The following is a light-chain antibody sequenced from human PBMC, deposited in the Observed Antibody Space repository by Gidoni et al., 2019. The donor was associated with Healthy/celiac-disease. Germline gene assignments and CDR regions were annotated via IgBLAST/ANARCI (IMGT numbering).Light chain of an antibody. CDR3: QQYGSSPWT. V-gene: IGKV3-20*01. Sequence: EIVLTQSPGTLSLSPGERATLSCRASQSVSGSYLAWYRQKPGQAPRLLIYGTSSRATGIPDRFSGSGSGTDFTLTISRLEPEDFAVYYCQQYGSSPWTFGQXTKVEIK. J-gene: IGKJ1*01. CDR2: GTS. CDR1: QSVSGSY.